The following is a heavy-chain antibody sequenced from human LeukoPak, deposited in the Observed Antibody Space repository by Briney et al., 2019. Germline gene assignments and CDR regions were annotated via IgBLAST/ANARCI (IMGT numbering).Heavy chain of an antibody. CDR2: ISYDGNNG. Sequence: SGGSLRLSCAASGFTFSNHGMHWVRQAPGKGLEWVAVISYDGNNGFYADSVKGRFAISRDNSKNTLYLQMISLSAGDTAVYYCARAGGGGYNFFDYWGQGILVTVSS. J-gene: IGHJ4*02. CDR1: GFTFSNHG. D-gene: IGHD5-24*01. CDR3: ARAGGGGYNFFDY. V-gene: IGHV3-30*09.